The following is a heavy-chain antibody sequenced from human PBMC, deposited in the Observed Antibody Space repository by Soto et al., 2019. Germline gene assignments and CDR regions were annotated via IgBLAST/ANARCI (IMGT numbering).Heavy chain of an antibody. CDR2: INHSGST. V-gene: IGHV4-34*01. J-gene: IGHJ4*02. Sequence: PSETLSLTCAVYGGSFSGYYWTWIRQPPGKGLEWSGEINHSGSTNYNPSLKSRVTISVDTSKNQFSLKLSSVTAPDTALYSCERGVYGSDYFDIWGPGNLVTVSS. CDR3: ERGVYGSDYFDI. D-gene: IGHD3-10*01. CDR1: GGSFSGYY.